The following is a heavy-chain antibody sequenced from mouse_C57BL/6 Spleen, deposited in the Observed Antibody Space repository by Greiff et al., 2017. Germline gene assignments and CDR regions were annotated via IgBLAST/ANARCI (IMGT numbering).Heavy chain of an antibody. J-gene: IGHJ1*03. Sequence: EVQLQQSGPELVKPGASVKISCKASGYTFTDYYMNWVKQSHGKSLEWIGDTNPNNGGTSYNQKFKGKATLTVDKSSSTAYMELRSLTSEDSAVYDCARMVFRWYFDVWGTGTTVTVSS. CDR2: TNPNNGGT. CDR1: GYTFTDYY. V-gene: IGHV1-26*01. D-gene: IGHD2-2*01. CDR3: ARMVFRWYFDV.